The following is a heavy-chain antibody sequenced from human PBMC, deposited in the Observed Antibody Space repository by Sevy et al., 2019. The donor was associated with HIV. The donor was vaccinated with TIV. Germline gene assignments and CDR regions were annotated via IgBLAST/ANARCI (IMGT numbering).Heavy chain of an antibody. D-gene: IGHD3-10*01. CDR2: VNPIFGTA. CDR3: AGKSGTYYLYYFEY. CDR1: GDTFNNSA. Sequence: ASVKVPCKASGDTFNNSALSWLRQAPGQGLEWMGAVNPIFGTANYALKFQGRVTLTADVSTSTAYMELTSLRSEDTAVYYCAGKSGTYYLYYFEYWGQGTLVTVSS. J-gene: IGHJ4*02. V-gene: IGHV1-69*13.